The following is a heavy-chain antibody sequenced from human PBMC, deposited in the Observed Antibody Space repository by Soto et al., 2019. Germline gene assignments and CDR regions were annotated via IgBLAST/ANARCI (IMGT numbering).Heavy chain of an antibody. CDR1: GGSISSGGYY. CDR3: ARCSLVVVPAPGFDP. J-gene: IGHJ5*02. D-gene: IGHD2-2*01. CDR2: IYYSGTT. Sequence: LSLTCTVSGGSISSGGYYWSWIRQHPGKGLEWIGYIYYSGTTYYNPSLKSRVTISVDTSKNQFTLKLSSVSAADTALYYCARCSLVVVPAPGFDPWGRGTLVTVSS. V-gene: IGHV4-31*03.